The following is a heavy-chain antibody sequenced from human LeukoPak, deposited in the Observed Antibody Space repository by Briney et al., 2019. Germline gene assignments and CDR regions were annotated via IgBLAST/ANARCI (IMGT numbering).Heavy chain of an antibody. CDR3: ARDHGASTYCGGDCYRNDAFDI. CDR2: ISSSSSYI. J-gene: IGHJ3*02. D-gene: IGHD2-21*02. Sequence: GGSLRLSCAASGFTFSSYSMNWVRQAPGKGLEWVSSISSSSSYIYYADSVKGRFTISRDNAKNSLYLQMNSLRAEDTAVYYCARDHGASTYCGGDCYRNDAFDIWGQGTMVTVSS. CDR1: GFTFSSYS. V-gene: IGHV3-21*01.